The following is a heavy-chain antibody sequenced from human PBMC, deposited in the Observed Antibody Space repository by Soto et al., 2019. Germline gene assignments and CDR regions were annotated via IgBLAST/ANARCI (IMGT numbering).Heavy chain of an antibody. J-gene: IGHJ5*02. CDR3: AREEAVATIRVVRWFDP. V-gene: IGHV3-33*01. Sequence: HPGGSLRLSCAASGFTFSSYGMHWVRQAPGKGLEWVAVIWYDGSNKYYADSVKGRFTISRDNSKNTLYLQMNSLRAEDTAVYYCAREEAVATIRVVRWFDPWGQGTLVTVSS. CDR1: GFTFSSYG. D-gene: IGHD5-12*01. CDR2: IWYDGSNK.